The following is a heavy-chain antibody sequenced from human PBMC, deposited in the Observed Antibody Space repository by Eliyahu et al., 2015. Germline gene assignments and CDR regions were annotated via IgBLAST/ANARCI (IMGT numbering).Heavy chain of an antibody. V-gene: IGHV2-5*02. CDR1: GFSLSTSGVG. D-gene: IGHD3-10*01. CDR3: VRRAEYGSGSYFFDY. J-gene: IGHJ4*02. Sequence: QITLKESGPTLVKPTQTLTLTCTFSGFSLSTSGVGVGWIRQPPGKALEWLALIYWDDDDRYSASLKSRLTITRDTSKNQVVLTMTAMDPVDTATYYCVRRAEYGSGSYFFDYWGQGTLVTVSS. CDR2: IYWDDDD.